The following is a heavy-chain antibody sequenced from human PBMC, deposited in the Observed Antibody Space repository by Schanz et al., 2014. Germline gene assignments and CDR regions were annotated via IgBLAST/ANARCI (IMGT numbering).Heavy chain of an antibody. Sequence: QVQLVESGGGVVQPGGSLRLSCAASGFTFNSYAFHWVRQAPGKGLEWVALISYDGNTKYYADSVKGRFTISRDNSKNTLYLQMNSLRVEDTAVYYCARDPNSVNEIDYWGQGTLVTVSS. J-gene: IGHJ4*02. V-gene: IGHV3-30-3*01. CDR3: ARDPNSVNEIDY. CDR2: ISYDGNTK. CDR1: GFTFNSYA. D-gene: IGHD5-12*01.